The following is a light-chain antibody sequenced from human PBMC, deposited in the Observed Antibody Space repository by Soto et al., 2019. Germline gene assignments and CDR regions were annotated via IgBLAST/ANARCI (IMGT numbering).Light chain of an antibody. Sequence: QSALTQPPSASGTPGQRVTISCSGSSSTFASNSVYWYQQVPGTAPKLLIYKSNQRPSGVPDRFSGSKSGTSASLAISGLRSEDEADYYCVAWDDNLSCVLFGGGTKVTVL. CDR2: KSN. V-gene: IGLV1-47*01. J-gene: IGLJ2*01. CDR3: VAWDDNLSCVL. CDR1: SSTFASNS.